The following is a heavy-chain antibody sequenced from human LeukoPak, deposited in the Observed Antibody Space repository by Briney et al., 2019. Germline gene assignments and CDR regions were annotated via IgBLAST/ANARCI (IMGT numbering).Heavy chain of an antibody. J-gene: IGHJ4*02. CDR3: ARRGALVGARNFDY. CDR1: GGSTSSSSYY. D-gene: IGHD1-26*01. V-gene: IGHV4-39*01. Sequence: SETLSLTCTVSGGSTSSSSYYWGWIRQPPGKGLEWIGSIYYSGSTYYNPSLKSRVTISVDTSKNQFSLKLSSVTAADTAVYYCARRGALVGARNFDYWGQGTLVTVSS. CDR2: IYYSGST.